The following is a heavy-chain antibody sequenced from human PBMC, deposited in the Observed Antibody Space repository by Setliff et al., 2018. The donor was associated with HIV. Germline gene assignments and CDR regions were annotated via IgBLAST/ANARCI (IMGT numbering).Heavy chain of an antibody. Sequence: PSETLSLTCTVSGVSLSSDGYYWSWIRQYPGKGLDWIGYIYYTGTTQFTPSLESRATISVDRSKNQFSLRLRVVTAADTAVYYCARINGEYPSYYYMDVWGKGTTVTVSS. V-gene: IGHV4-31*03. CDR3: ARINGEYPSYYYMDV. D-gene: IGHD4-17*01. CDR2: IYYTGTT. CDR1: GVSLSSDGYY. J-gene: IGHJ6*03.